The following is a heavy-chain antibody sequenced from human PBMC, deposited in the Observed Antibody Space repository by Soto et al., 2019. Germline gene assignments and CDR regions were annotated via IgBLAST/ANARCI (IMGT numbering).Heavy chain of an antibody. V-gene: IGHV1-46*01. CDR1: GHTFTGNY. CDR3: ASKFSRGSSQYFDT. CDR2: INPDGDVT. J-gene: IGHJ4*02. D-gene: IGHD1-26*01. Sequence: ASVKVSCKASGHTFTGNYMHWVRQAPGQGLEWMGIINPDGDVTTYAHKFRGRVTLTREMSTSTSYMELRSLTSEDTAVYYCASKFSRGSSQYFDTWGQGTLVTVSS.